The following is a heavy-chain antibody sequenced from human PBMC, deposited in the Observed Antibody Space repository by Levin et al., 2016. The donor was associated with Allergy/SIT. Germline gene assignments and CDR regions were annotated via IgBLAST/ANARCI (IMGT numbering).Heavy chain of an antibody. CDR2: INPSGGST. D-gene: IGHD3-9*01. CDR3: ASRPDHYDILTGYPAGTPSYYYGMDV. Sequence: ASVKVSCKASGYTFTSYAMHWVRQAPGQGLEWMGIINPSGGSTSYAQKFQGRVTMTRDTSTSTVYMELSSLRSEDTAVYYCASRPDHYDILTGYPAGTPSYYYGMDVWGQGTTVTVSS. CDR1: GYTFTSYA. J-gene: IGHJ6*02. V-gene: IGHV1-46*01.